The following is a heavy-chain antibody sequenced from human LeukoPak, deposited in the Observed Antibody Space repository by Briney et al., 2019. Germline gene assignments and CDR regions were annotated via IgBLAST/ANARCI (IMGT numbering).Heavy chain of an antibody. CDR3: ARGYSSSWYDGYYYYYMDV. V-gene: IGHV1-2*02. Sequence: ASVKVSCKASGYTFTGYYFHWVRQAPGQGLEWTGWINPNIGGTNYAQKFQGRVTMTRDTSISTAYMELSRLRSDDTAVYYCARGYSSSWYDGYYYYYMDVWGKGTTVTVSS. J-gene: IGHJ6*03. CDR1: GYTFTGYY. CDR2: INPNIGGT. D-gene: IGHD6-13*01.